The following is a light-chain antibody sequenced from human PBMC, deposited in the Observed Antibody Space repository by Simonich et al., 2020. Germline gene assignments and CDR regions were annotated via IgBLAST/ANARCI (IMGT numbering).Light chain of an antibody. CDR2: DVS. CDR1: SSDVGGYNY. Sequence: QSALTQPASVSGSPGQSITISSTGTSSDVGGYNYFSWYQQHPGKAPQLMIYDVSKRPSGVSNRFSGSKSGNTASLTISGLQAEDEADYYCCSYAGSSTLVFGGGTKLTVL. CDR3: CSYAGSSTLV. V-gene: IGLV2-14*03. J-gene: IGLJ2*01.